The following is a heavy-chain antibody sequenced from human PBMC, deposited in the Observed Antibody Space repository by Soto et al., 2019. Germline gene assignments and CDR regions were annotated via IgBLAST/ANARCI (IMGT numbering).Heavy chain of an antibody. D-gene: IGHD3-10*01. V-gene: IGHV3-30-3*01. CDR2: ISYDGSNK. CDR3: ARDFSTMVRAPAGY. Sequence: GSLRLSCAASGFNFSSYAMHWVRQAPGKGLEWVAVISYDGSNKYYADSVKGRFTISRDNSKNTLYLQMNSLRAEDTAVYYCARDFSTMVRAPAGYWGQGTLVTVSS. CDR1: GFNFSSYA. J-gene: IGHJ4*02.